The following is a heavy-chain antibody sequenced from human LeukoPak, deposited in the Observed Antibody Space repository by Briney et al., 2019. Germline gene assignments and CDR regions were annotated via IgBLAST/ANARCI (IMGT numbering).Heavy chain of an antibody. V-gene: IGHV4-34*01. Sequence: SETLSLTCAVYGGSFSGYYWSWIRQPPGKGLEWIGEINHSGSTNYNPSLKSRVTISVDTSKNQFSLKLSSVTAADTAVYYCARVAYDYGDPNFDYWGQGTLVTVSS. CDR1: GGSFSGYY. D-gene: IGHD4-17*01. J-gene: IGHJ4*02. CDR3: ARVAYDYGDPNFDY. CDR2: INHSGST.